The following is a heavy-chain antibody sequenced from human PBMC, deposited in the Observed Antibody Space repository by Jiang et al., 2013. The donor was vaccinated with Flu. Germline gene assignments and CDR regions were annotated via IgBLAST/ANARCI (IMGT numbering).Heavy chain of an antibody. CDR2: IYPGDSDT. J-gene: IGHJ4*02. CDR1: GYSFTSYW. CDR3: ARQNTAMARFDY. Sequence: GARGEKDPGRSLKXSCKGSGYSFTSYWIGWVRQMPGKGLEWMGIIYPGDSDTRYSPSFQGQVTISADKSISTAYLQWSSLKASDTAMYYCARQNTAMARFDYWGQGTLVTVSS. D-gene: IGHD5-18*01. V-gene: IGHV5-51*01.